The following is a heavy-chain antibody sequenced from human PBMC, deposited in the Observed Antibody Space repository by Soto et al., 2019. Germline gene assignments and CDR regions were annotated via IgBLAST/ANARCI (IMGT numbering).Heavy chain of an antibody. J-gene: IGHJ4*02. CDR1: GYTFTSYA. V-gene: IGHV1-18*01. CDR3: ARDDPPTHY. Sequence: QVQLVQSGAEVKKPGASVKVSFKACGYTFTSYAISWVRRALGRGLEWMGWIRAYNGNTNYAQKLQGRVTMTTDTSTSTAYMELRSLRSDDTAVYYCARDDPPTHYWGQGTLVTVSS. D-gene: IGHD4-17*01. CDR2: IRAYNGNT.